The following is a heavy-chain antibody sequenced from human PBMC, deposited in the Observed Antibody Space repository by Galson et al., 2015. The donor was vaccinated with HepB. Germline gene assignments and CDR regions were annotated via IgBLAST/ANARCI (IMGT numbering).Heavy chain of an antibody. CDR2: IYYSGST. CDR1: GGSISSYY. CDR3: ASAPGLPTNYYGMDV. V-gene: IGHV4-59*01. J-gene: IGHJ6*02. D-gene: IGHD1-26*01. Sequence: TLSLTCTVSGGSISSYYWSWIRQPPGKGLEWIGYIYYSGSTNYNPSLKSRVTISVDTSKNQFSLKLSSVTAADTAVYYCASAPGLPTNYYGMDVWGQGTTVTVSS.